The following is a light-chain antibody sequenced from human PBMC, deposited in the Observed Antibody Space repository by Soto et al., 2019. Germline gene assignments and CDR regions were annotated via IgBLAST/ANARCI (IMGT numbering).Light chain of an antibody. J-gene: IGKJ1*01. CDR3: QQYYSTPWT. CDR1: QSVLYSSKNKNY. V-gene: IGKV4-1*01. Sequence: DIVMTQSPDSLTVSLGERATINCNSSQSVLYSSKNKNYLTWYQQKPGQPPKLLIYWASTRESGVPDRFSGSWSGTDFTLTISSLQAEDVAVYYCQQYYSTPWTFGQGTKVEIK. CDR2: WAS.